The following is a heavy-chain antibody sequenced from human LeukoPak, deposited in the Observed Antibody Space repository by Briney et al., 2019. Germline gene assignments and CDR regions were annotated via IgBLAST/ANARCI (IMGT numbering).Heavy chain of an antibody. Sequence: GGSLRLSCAASGFTFSSYWMHWVRQAPGKGLEWVSAISGSGGSTYYADSVKGRFTISRDNSKNTLYLQMNSLRAEDTAVYYCAKDTYSSSSGRDPDFDYWGQGTLVTVSS. CDR2: ISGSGGST. CDR1: GFTFSSYW. V-gene: IGHV3-23*01. J-gene: IGHJ4*02. D-gene: IGHD6-6*01. CDR3: AKDTYSSSSGRDPDFDY.